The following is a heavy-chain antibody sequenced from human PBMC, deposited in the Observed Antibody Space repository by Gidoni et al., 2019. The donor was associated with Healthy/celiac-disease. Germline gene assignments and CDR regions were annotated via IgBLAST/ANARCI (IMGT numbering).Heavy chain of an antibody. D-gene: IGHD6-19*01. CDR1: GGPTSSSSYY. V-gene: IGHV4-39*01. CDR2: IYYSGST. Sequence: QLQLQESGPGLVKPSETLPLTCTVSGGPTSSSSYYWGWIRQPPGKGLEWMGSIYYSGSTYYNPSLKSRVTICVDTSKNQFSLKLSSVTAADTAVYYCAGHKGRQWLVFVDYWGQGTLVTVSS. J-gene: IGHJ4*02. CDR3: AGHKGRQWLVFVDY.